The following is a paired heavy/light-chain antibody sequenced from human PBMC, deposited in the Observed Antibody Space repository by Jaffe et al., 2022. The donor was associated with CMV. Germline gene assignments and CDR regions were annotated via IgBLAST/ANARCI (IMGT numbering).Heavy chain of an antibody. V-gene: IGHV6-1*01. J-gene: IGHJ4*02. CDR2: IYYRSRWYS. D-gene: IGHD1-26*01. CDR3: ARKTNSDIGGGLDY. CDR1: GDSVSSNSAS. Sequence: QVQLLQSGPGLAKPSQTLSLTCAISGDSVSSNSASWTWIRQSPSRGLEWLGRIYYRSRWYSEYALSVKSRIIINPDTSKNQFSLQLNSVTPEDTAIYYCARKTNSDIGGGLDYWGQGTLVTVSS.
Light chain of an antibody. CDR2: WAS. V-gene: IGKV4-1*01. Sequence: DIVMTQSPDSLAVSLGERATINCKLSQSVLYSSNNKNYLAWYQQKPGQPPKLLTYWASTRESGVPDRFSGSGSGTDFTLTISSLQAEDVAVYYCQQYYSVPWTFGQGTKVEIK. CDR3: QQYYSVPWT. CDR1: QSVLYSSNNKNY. J-gene: IGKJ1*01.